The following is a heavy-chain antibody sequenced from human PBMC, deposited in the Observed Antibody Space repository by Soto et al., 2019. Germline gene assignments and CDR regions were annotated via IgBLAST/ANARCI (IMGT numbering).Heavy chain of an antibody. D-gene: IGHD3-16*02. CDR1: RDTFSSSG. J-gene: IGHJ4*02. V-gene: IGHV3-23*01. CDR2: ISASGATT. CDR3: AKSPSVIDYFDY. Sequence: KLSSAASRDTFSSSGLSWVRQAPGKGLEWVSGISASGATTDYADSVKGRFTISRDNSKNTLYLQMNRLRAEDTAVYYCAKSPSVIDYFDYWXQGTLVTVFS.